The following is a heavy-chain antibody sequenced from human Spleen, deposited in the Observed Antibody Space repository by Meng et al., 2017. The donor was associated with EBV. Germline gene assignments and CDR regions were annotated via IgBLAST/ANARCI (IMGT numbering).Heavy chain of an antibody. Sequence: QVQQVQAGAEVKRAGSSVKVSCKVSGGTFHNYAINWVRQAPGQGLEWMGGIIPMSATANYAQKFQDRVTITADESTSTAYMELSSLRYEDTAVYHCARDPGYQMIDPWGQGTLVTVSS. D-gene: IGHD6-13*01. CDR2: IIPMSATA. V-gene: IGHV1-69*01. CDR3: ARDPGYQMIDP. J-gene: IGHJ5*02. CDR1: GGTFHNYA.